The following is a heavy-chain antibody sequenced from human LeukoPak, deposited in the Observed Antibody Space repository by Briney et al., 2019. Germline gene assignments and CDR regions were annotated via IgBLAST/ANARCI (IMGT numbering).Heavy chain of an antibody. CDR2: FDPEDGET. J-gene: IGHJ6*03. CDR1: GYTLTELS. Sequence: ASVKVSCKVSGYTLTELSMHWVRQAPGKGLEWMGGFDPEDGETIYAQKFQGRVTVTEDTSTDTAYMELSSLRSEDTAVYYCATVGGYCSSTSCYTHYYYMDVWGKGTTVTVSS. CDR3: ATVGGYCSSTSCYTHYYYMDV. D-gene: IGHD2-2*02. V-gene: IGHV1-24*01.